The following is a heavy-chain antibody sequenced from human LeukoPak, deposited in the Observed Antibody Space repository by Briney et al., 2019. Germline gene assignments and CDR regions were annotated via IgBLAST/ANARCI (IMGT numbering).Heavy chain of an antibody. J-gene: IGHJ4*02. CDR1: GGSISSYY. D-gene: IGHD6-13*01. CDR2: IYTSGST. CDR3: ARRRGIAAAGKPYYFDY. V-gene: IGHV4-4*07. Sequence: SETLSLTCTVSGGSISSYYWSWVRQPAGKGLEWIGRIYTSGSTNYNPSLKSRVTMSVDTSKNQFSLKLSSVTAADTAVYYCARRRGIAAAGKPYYFDYWGQGTLVTVSS.